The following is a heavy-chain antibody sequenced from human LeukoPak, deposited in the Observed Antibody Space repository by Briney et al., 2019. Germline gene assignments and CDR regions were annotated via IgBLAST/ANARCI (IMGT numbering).Heavy chain of an antibody. V-gene: IGHV3-7*01. D-gene: IGHD4-11*01. CDR2: INQDGSEN. CDR1: GFTFSDFW. J-gene: IGHJ4*02. Sequence: GGSLRLSCAASGFTFSDFWMGWVRQAPGKGLEWVANINQDGSENYYVDSVKGRFTVSRDNAKNSLYLQMNSLRAEDTAVYYCTKGRSNHYWGQGTLVTVST. CDR3: TKGRSNHY.